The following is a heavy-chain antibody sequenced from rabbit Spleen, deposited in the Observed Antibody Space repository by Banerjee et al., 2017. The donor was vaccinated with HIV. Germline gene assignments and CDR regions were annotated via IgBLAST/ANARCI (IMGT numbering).Heavy chain of an antibody. D-gene: IGHD1-1*01. CDR1: GFDFSSSYF. Sequence: QSLEESGGGLVQPKGSLTLTCQASGFDFSSSYFMCWVRQAPGKGLEWIACIELGSSGFTYFASWAKGRFTISKTSSTTVTLQMTSLTAADTATYFCARDTSSSFSSYGMDLWGPGTLVTVS. CDR2: IELGSSGFT. V-gene: IGHV1S40*01. J-gene: IGHJ6*01. CDR3: ARDTSSSFSSYGMDL.